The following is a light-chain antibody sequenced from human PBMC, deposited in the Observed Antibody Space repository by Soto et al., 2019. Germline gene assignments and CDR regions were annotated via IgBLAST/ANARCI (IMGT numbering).Light chain of an antibody. CDR3: QQYDNWPLT. CDR2: GAS. Sequence: DIVMTQSPATLSVSPGERATLSCRASQSVDSNLAWYQQKPGQAPRLLIFGASTRATGIPARFSGSGSGTDFTLTISSLQSEDFGVYFCQQYDNWPLTFGGGTKVEIK. J-gene: IGKJ4*01. CDR1: QSVDSN. V-gene: IGKV3D-15*01.